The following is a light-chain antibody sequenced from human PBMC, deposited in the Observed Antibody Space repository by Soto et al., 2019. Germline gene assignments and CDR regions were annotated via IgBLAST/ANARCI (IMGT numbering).Light chain of an antibody. CDR2: KAS. CDR3: RQYQTYSQ. Sequence: DIQMTQSPSTLSASVGDRVTITCRASQSINTWLAWYQLKPGRAPKLLIYKASTLESGVSSRFSGSGSGTEFTPIISSLQAADFATYYCRQYQTYSQFGQGTKVEIK. CDR1: QSINTW. J-gene: IGKJ1*01. V-gene: IGKV1-5*03.